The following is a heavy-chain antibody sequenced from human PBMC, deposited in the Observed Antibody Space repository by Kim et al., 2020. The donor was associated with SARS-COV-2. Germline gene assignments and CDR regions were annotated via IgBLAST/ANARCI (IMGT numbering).Heavy chain of an antibody. CDR3: ARGHLKSSVVVIAPRPYYYYMDV. J-gene: IGHJ6*03. CDR2: MNPNSGNT. D-gene: IGHD2-21*01. CDR1: GYTFTSYD. Sequence: ASVKVSCKASGYTFTSYDINWVRQATGQGLEWMGWMNPNSGNTGYAQKFQGRVTMTRNTSISTAYMELSSLRSEDTAVYYCARGHLKSSVVVIAPRPYYYYMDVWGRETAVTVS. V-gene: IGHV1-8*01.